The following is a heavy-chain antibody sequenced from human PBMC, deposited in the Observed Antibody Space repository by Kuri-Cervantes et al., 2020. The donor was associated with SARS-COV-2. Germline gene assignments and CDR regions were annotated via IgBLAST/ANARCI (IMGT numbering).Heavy chain of an antibody. CDR1: GFTFSSYS. D-gene: IGHD2-2*01. CDR3: ARAPDIVVVPAAIDRRIYYYGMDV. CDR2: ISSSSSYI. J-gene: IGHJ6*02. V-gene: IGHV3-21*01. Sequence: ETLSLTCAASGFTFSSYSMNWVRQAPGKGLEWVSSISSSSSYIYYADSVKGRFTISRDNAKNSLYLQMNSLRAEDTAVYYCARAPDIVVVPAAIDRRIYYYGMDVWGQGTTVTVSS.